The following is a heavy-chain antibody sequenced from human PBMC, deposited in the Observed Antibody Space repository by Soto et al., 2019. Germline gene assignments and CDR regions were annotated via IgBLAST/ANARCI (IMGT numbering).Heavy chain of an antibody. V-gene: IGHV4-59*08. CDR1: GGSISGDY. D-gene: IGHD5-12*01. Sequence: SETLSLTCTVSGGSISGDYWSWIRHPPGKGLEWIGYIYYTGTTNYNPSLKSRVTISVDTSKNQFFLRLNSVTAADTAVFYCARHGYSGTSGYFDYWGQGTLVTVS. CDR2: IYYTGTT. CDR3: ARHGYSGTSGYFDY. J-gene: IGHJ4*02.